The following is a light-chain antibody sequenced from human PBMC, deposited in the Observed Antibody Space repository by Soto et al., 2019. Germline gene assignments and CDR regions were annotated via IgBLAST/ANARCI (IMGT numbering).Light chain of an antibody. CDR1: QSVRNY. V-gene: IGKV3-11*01. Sequence: EIVLTQSPATLSLSPGERATLSCRASQSVRNYLTWYQQKPGQAPRLLIYDASSRATGIPARFSGSGSGTDFTLTISSPEPEDFAVYYCHQRSNWPRTFGGGTKVDIK. CDR2: DAS. J-gene: IGKJ4*01. CDR3: HQRSNWPRT.